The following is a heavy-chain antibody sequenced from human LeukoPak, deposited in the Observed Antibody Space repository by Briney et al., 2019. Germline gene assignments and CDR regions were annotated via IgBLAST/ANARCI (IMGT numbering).Heavy chain of an antibody. CDR1: GYTFTGYY. CDR2: INPNSGGT. J-gene: IGHJ4*02. CDR3: ARGGGAMVYGFVDY. V-gene: IGHV1-2*02. D-gene: IGHD5-18*01. Sequence: ASVKVSCKASGYTFTGYYMYWVRQAPGQGLEWMGWINPNSGGTNYAQKFQGRVTMTRDTSISTAYMELSRLRSDDTAVYYCARGGGAMVYGFVDYWGQGTLVTVSS.